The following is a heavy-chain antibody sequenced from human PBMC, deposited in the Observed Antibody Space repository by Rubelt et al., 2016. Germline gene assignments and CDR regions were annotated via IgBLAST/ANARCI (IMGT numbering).Heavy chain of an antibody. CDR2: INEVGSNT. Sequence: EVQLVESGGNLVQPGGSLRLSCAASRFTFSSYALTWVRQAPGKGLVWVSRINEVGSNTNYADSVEGRFTISRDNAKNTLYLQMNSLRAEDTAVYYCASVLAGGTRSFDYWGQGTLVTVSS. V-gene: IGHV3-74*02. CDR3: ASVLAGGTRSFDY. J-gene: IGHJ4*02. CDR1: RFTFSSYA. D-gene: IGHD1-26*01.